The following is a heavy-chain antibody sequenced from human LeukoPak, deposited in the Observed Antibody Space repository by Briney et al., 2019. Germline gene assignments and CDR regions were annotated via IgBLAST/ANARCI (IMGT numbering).Heavy chain of an antibody. D-gene: IGHD6-13*01. J-gene: IGHJ4*02. CDR1: GFTFRNYW. V-gene: IGHV3-7*03. Sequence: GGSLRLSCAASGFTFRNYWMSWVRQVPGKGLEWVVNINEGGNEKNYVDSVKGRFTASRDNAQNSLYLQMNSLRVEDTAVYYCARHPNSNWDYWGQGTLVPVSS. CDR3: ARHPNSNWDY. CDR2: INEGGNEK.